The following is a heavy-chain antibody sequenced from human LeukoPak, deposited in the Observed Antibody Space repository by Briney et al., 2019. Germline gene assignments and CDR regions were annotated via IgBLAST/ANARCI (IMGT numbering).Heavy chain of an antibody. CDR2: IWYDGSNK. CDR1: GFTFSSYG. Sequence: PGRSLRLSCAASGFTFSSYGMHWARQAPGKGLEWVAVIWYDGSNKYYADSVKGRFTISRDNSKNTLYLQMNSLRAEDTAVYYCARTGSTCFDYWGQGTLVTVSS. J-gene: IGHJ4*02. CDR3: ARTGSTCFDY. D-gene: IGHD2-2*01. V-gene: IGHV3-33*01.